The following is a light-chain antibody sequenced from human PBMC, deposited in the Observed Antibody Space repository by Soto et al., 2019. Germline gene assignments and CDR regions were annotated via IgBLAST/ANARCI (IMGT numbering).Light chain of an antibody. CDR1: NSDVGGYNY. J-gene: IGLJ2*01. V-gene: IGLV2-14*01. CDR3: TSYSSSNTLV. CDR2: EVS. Sequence: QSALTQPASVSGSPGQSITISCTGTNSDVGGYNYVSWYQQHPGTAPKLMIYEVSNRPSGVSSRFSGSKSGNMASLTISGLQAEDEADYYCTSYSSSNTLVFGGGTKVTVL.